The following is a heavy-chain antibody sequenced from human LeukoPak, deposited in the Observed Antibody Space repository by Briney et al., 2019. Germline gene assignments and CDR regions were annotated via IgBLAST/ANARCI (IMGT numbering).Heavy chain of an antibody. CDR1: GFTFSSYS. D-gene: IGHD6-19*01. V-gene: IGHV3-21*01. CDR2: ISSSSSYI. J-gene: IGHJ4*02. Sequence: PGGSLRLSCAASGFTFSSYSMNWVRQAPGKGLEWVSSISSSSSYIYYADSVKGRFTISRDNAKNLLYLQMNSLRAEDTAVYYCARDGGVGRIAVAGTFDYWGQGTLVTVSS. CDR3: ARDGGVGRIAVAGTFDY.